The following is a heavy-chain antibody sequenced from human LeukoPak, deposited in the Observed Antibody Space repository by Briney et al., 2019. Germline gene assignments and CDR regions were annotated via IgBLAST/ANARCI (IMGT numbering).Heavy chain of an antibody. Sequence: SGGSLRLSCAASGFSFSGHWMNWVRQPPGKGLEWVANIKADGSEKYYVDSVKGRFTISRDDAKRTVDLQMDNLGAEDTAIYYCAYRNNFEYWGQGALVTVSS. CDR3: AYRNNFEY. J-gene: IGHJ4*02. CDR2: IKADGSEK. CDR1: GFSFSGHW. D-gene: IGHD1-26*01. V-gene: IGHV3-7*05.